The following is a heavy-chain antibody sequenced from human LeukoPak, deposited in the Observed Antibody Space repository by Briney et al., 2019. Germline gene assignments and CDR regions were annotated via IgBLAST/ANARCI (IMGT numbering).Heavy chain of an antibody. CDR3: ARDRSYGSGSLDIDY. Sequence: GGSLRLSCAASGFTFSSYWMSWVRQAPGKGLEWVANIKQDGSEKYYVDSVKGRFTISRDNAKNSLYLQMNSLRVEDAAVYYCARDRSYGSGSLDIDYWGQGTLVTVSS. D-gene: IGHD3-10*01. J-gene: IGHJ4*02. V-gene: IGHV3-7*01. CDR1: GFTFSSYW. CDR2: IKQDGSEK.